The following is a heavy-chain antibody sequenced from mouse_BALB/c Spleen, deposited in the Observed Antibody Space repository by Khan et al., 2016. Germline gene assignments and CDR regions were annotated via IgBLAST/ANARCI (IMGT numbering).Heavy chain of an antibody. CDR1: GYSITSDYA. CDR2: ISYSGST. V-gene: IGHV3-2*02. CDR3: ARGDGYPWFAY. J-gene: IGHJ3*01. D-gene: IGHD2-3*01. Sequence: EVQLQESGPGLVKPSQSLSLTCTVTGYSITSDYAWNWIRQFPGNKLEWMGYISYSGSTSYNPSLKSRISITRDTSKNQFFLQLNSVTTEDTATYYVARGDGYPWFAYWGQGTLVTVSA.